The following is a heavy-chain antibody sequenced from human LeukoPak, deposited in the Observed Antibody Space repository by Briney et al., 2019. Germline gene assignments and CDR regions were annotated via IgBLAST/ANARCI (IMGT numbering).Heavy chain of an antibody. V-gene: IGHV1-69*01. D-gene: IGHD6-13*01. J-gene: IGHJ5*02. CDR2: IIPIFGTA. CDR1: VGTLNNHA. Sequence: ASVNVSCKDCVGTLNNHAICWVRQAPGQGLEWMGGIIPIFGTANYAQKFQGRVTITADESTSTAYMELSSLRSEDTAVYYCARDLRYSSSWYLSGEAAWFDPWGQGTLVTVSS. CDR3: ARDLRYSSSWYLSGEAAWFDP.